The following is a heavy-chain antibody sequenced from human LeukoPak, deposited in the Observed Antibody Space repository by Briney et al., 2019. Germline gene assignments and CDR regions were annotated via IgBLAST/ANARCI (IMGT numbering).Heavy chain of an antibody. CDR1: GGSFSGYY. CDR3: ARAGLSGYYYFDY. J-gene: IGHJ4*02. D-gene: IGHD3-22*01. CDR2: INHSGST. Sequence: PSETLSLTYAVYGGSFSGYYWSWIRQPPGKGLEWIGEINHSGSTNYNPSLKSRVTISVDTSKNQFSLKLSSVTAADTAVYYCARAGLSGYYYFDYWGQGTLVTVSS. V-gene: IGHV4-34*01.